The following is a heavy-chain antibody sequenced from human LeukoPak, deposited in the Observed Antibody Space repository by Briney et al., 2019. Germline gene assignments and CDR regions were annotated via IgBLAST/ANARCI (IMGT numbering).Heavy chain of an antibody. CDR2: ISSSGYDT. Sequence: GGSLRLSCAASGFIFSSYAMSWVRQAPGKGLEWVSGISSSGYDTYHADSVKGRFTISIDNSKNTLYLLMNSLRAEDTAVYYCAKDTGTSRNYIALVAATHFWGQGTLLTVSS. D-gene: IGHD2-15*01. J-gene: IGHJ4*02. V-gene: IGHV3-23*01. CDR1: GFIFSSYA. CDR3: AKDTGTSRNYIALVAATHF.